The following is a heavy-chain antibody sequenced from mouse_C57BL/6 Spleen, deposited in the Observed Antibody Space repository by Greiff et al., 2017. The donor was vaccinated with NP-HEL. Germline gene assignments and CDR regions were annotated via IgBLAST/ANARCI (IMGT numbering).Heavy chain of an antibody. V-gene: IGHV3-6*01. J-gene: IGHJ1*03. CDR2: ISYDGSN. Sequence: EVQLQESGPGLVKPSQSLSLTCSVTGYSITSGYYWNWIRQFPGNKLEWMGYISYDGSNNYNPSLKNRISITRDTSKNQFFLKLNSVTTEDTATYYCARSRDYGSSPWYFEVGGTGTTVTASS. D-gene: IGHD1-1*01. CDR3: ARSRDYGSSPWYFEV. CDR1: GYSITSGYY.